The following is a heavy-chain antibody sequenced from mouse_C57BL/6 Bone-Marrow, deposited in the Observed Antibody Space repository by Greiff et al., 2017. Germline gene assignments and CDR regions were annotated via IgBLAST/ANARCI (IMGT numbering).Heavy chain of an antibody. D-gene: IGHD1-1*02. J-gene: IGHJ1*03. Sequence: QVQLQQPGAELVKPGASVKVSCKASGYTFTSYWMHWVKQRPGQGLEWIGEIHPSDSDTNYNQKFKGKATLTVDKSSSTAYMQLSSLTSEDSAVFDCERCGCGGGWYFDVWGTGTTVTVSS. CDR2: IHPSDSDT. CDR1: GYTFTSYW. V-gene: IGHV1-69*02. CDR3: ERCGCGGGWYFDV.